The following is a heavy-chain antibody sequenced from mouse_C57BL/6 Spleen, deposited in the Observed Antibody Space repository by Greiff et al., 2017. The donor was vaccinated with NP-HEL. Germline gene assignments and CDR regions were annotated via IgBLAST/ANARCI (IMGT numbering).Heavy chain of an antibody. D-gene: IGHD1-1*01. J-gene: IGHJ2*01. Sequence: EVMLVESGGGLVKPGGSLKLSCAASGFTFSDYGMHWVRQAPEKGLEWVAYISSGSSSIYYADTVKGRFTISRDNAKNTLFLQMTSLKSEDTAMYYCARRPHYNGVDYWGQGTTLTVSS. V-gene: IGHV5-17*01. CDR1: GFTFSDYG. CDR2: ISSGSSSI. CDR3: ARRPHYNGVDY.